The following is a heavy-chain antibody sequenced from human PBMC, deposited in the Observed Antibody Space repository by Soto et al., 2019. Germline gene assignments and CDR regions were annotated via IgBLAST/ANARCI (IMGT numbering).Heavy chain of an antibody. D-gene: IGHD6-6*01. J-gene: IGHJ6*02. CDR1: GFTFSSYW. CDR2: IKQDGSEK. V-gene: IGHV3-7*03. CDR3: ARDCASSSGDNSYYYYGMDV. Sequence: GGSLRLSCAASGFTFSSYWMSLVRQAPGKGLEWVANIKQDGSEKYYVDSVKGRFTISRDNAKNSLYLQMNSPRAEDTAVYYCARDCASSSGDNSYYYYGMDVWGQGTTVTVSS.